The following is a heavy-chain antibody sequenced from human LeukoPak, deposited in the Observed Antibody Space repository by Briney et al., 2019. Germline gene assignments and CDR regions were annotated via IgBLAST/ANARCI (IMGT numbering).Heavy chain of an antibody. Sequence: GGSLRLSCAASGFTFSSYSMNWVRQAPGKGLEWVSSISSSSSYIYYADSVKGRFTISRDNAKNSLYLQMNSLRAEDTAVYYCARHAHIVVVIDYWGQGTLVTVSS. D-gene: IGHD3-22*01. CDR2: ISSSSSYI. J-gene: IGHJ4*02. V-gene: IGHV3-21*01. CDR1: GFTFSSYS. CDR3: ARHAHIVVVIDY.